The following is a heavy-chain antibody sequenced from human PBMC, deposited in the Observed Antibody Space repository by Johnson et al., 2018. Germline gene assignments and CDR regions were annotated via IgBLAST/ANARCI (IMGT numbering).Heavy chain of an antibody. V-gene: IGHV3-74*01. CDR3: ARDPWVGAYNARGFDI. Sequence: EVQLVESGGGLVQXGGSXRLXCAASGFTFSSHWMHWVRHAPGKGLVWVSRINYDGSITTYADSVTGRFPISSDNAKNTLYLQMNSLSAEHTAGYYCARDPWVGAYNARGFDIWGQGTLVTVSS. CDR1: GFTFSSHW. D-gene: IGHD5-24*01. CDR2: INYDGSIT. J-gene: IGHJ3*02.